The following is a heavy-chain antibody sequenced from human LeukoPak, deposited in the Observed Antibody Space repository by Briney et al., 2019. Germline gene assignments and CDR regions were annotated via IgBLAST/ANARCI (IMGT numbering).Heavy chain of an antibody. CDR1: GGSVSSGGYS. Sequence: SQTLSLTCAVSGGSVSSGGYSWSWIRQPPGKGLEWIGYIYHSGSTYYNPSLKSRVTISVDRSKNQFSLKLSSVTAADTAVYYCATGITMIRAEYFQHWGQGTLVTVSS. J-gene: IGHJ1*01. V-gene: IGHV4-30-2*01. CDR3: ATGITMIRAEYFQH. CDR2: IYHSGST. D-gene: IGHD3-10*01.